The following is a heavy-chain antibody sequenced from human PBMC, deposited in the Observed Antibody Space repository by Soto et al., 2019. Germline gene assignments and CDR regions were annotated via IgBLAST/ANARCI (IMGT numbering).Heavy chain of an antibody. CDR2: IYYSGST. J-gene: IGHJ5*02. D-gene: IGHD3-3*01. V-gene: IGHV4-59*01. CDR1: GGSISSYY. Sequence: SETLSLTCTVSGGSISSYYWSWIRQPPGKGLEWIGYIYYSGSTNYNPSLKSRVTISVDTSKNQFSLKLNSVTAADTAVYYCARGGDYDFWSGPDWIDPWGQGTLVTVSS. CDR3: ARGGDYDFWSGPDWIDP.